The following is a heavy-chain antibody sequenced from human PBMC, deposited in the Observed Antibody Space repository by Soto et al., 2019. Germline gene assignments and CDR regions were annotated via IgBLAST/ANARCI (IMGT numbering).Heavy chain of an antibody. CDR1: GGSFSGYY. J-gene: IGHJ4*02. V-gene: IGHV4-34*01. Sequence: SETLSLTCAVYGGSFSGYYWSWIRQPPGKGLEWIGEINHSGSTNYNPSLKSRVTISVDTSKNQFSLKLSSVTAADTAVYYCARGKGRYRYYFDYWGQGTLVTVSS. D-gene: IGHD3-16*02. CDR2: INHSGST. CDR3: ARGKGRYRYYFDY.